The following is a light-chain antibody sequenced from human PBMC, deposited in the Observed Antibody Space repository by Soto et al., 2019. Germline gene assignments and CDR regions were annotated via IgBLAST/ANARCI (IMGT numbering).Light chain of an antibody. CDR2: GNN. V-gene: IGLV1-40*01. J-gene: IGLJ3*02. CDR3: AAWDDNLNGWV. Sequence: QSVLTQPPSVSGAPGQRVTISCIGSSSNIGAGYDAQWYQQLPGTAPKPLIYGNNNRPSGVPDRFSGSKSGTSASLAITGLQAEDEADYYCAAWDDNLNGWVFGGGTKLTVL. CDR1: SSNIGAGYD.